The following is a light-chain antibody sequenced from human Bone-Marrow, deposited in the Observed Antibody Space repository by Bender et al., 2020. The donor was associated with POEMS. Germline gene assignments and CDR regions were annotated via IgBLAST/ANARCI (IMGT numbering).Light chain of an antibody. J-gene: IGLJ1*01. V-gene: IGLV2-23*01. CDR1: SSDVESYNL. CDR2: EGG. CDR3: CSYAGSTYV. Sequence: QSALTQPASVSGSPGQSITISCTGTSSDVESYNLVSWYQQHPGNAPKLIIYEGGTRPSGVCKRFSRCNSGIPAALTISGLRSEDEADYYCCSYAGSTYVRGTGPEVPAL.